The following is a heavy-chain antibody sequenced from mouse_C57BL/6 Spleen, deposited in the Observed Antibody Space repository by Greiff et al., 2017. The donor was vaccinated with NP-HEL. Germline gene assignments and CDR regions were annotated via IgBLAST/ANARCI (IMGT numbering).Heavy chain of an antibody. CDR2: ISSGGSYT. J-gene: IGHJ4*01. CDR1: GFTFSSYG. Sequence: EVKLMESGGDLVKPGGSLKLSCAASGFTFSSYGMSWVRQTPDKRLEWVATISSGGSYTYYPDSVKGRFTISRDNAKNTLYLQMSSLKSEDTAMYYCARHRDYDDGYAMDYWGQGTSVTVSS. V-gene: IGHV5-6*01. CDR3: ARHRDYDDGYAMDY. D-gene: IGHD2-4*01.